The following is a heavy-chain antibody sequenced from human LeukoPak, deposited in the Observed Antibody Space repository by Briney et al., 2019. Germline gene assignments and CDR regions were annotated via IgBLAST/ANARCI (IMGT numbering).Heavy chain of an antibody. D-gene: IGHD2-2*01. CDR3: ARGYCSSTSCYAFDP. CDR1: GGSISSGSYY. J-gene: IGHJ5*02. Sequence: PSETLSLTCTVSGGSISSGSYYWSWIRQPPGKGLEWIGRIYTSGSTNYNPSLKSRVTISVDTSKNQFSLKLSFVTAADTAVYYCARGYCSSTSCYAFDPWGQGTLVTVSS. CDR2: IYTSGST. V-gene: IGHV4-61*02.